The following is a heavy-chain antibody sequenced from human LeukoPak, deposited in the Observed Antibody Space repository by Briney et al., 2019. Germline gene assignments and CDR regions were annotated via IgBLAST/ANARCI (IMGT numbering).Heavy chain of an antibody. J-gene: IGHJ4*02. CDR2: IRYDESNE. D-gene: IGHD6-13*01. CDR3: AKDQGSSWYTPNYFDY. CDR1: GFGFSTYG. Sequence: GGSLRLSCAASGFGFSTYGMHWGRQAPGKGLEWVAFIRYDESNEYYADSVKGRFTISRDNSKNTLYLQMNSLRVEDTAVYHCAKDQGSSWYTPNYFDYWGQGTLVTVSS. V-gene: IGHV3-30*02.